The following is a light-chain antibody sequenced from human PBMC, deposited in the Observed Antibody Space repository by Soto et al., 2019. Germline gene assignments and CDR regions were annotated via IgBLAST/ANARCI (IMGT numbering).Light chain of an antibody. CDR1: QSVPMNY. Sequence: EIVLTQSPGTLSLSPGERATLSCRASQSVPMNYLAWYQQKPGQAPRLLIYGASSRATGIPDRISGSGSGTDFTLTISRLEPEDFAVYYCQQYGSSPFTFGGGTKVEIK. V-gene: IGKV3-20*01. J-gene: IGKJ4*01. CDR3: QQYGSSPFT. CDR2: GAS.